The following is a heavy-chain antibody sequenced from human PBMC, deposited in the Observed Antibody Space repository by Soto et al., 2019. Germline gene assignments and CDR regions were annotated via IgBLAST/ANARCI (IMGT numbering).Heavy chain of an antibody. CDR3: ARDLALSAYFDY. CDR2: VSHDGRNT. Sequence: GGSLRLSCAASGFTFSDYAMHWVRQAPGKGLEWVAVVSHDGRNTHYADSVKGRFTLSRDNSKNTLSLQMNSLTAEDTAVYYCARDLALSAYFDYWGQGTLVTVSS. D-gene: IGHD3-3*02. J-gene: IGHJ4*02. CDR1: GFTFSDYA. V-gene: IGHV3-30*03.